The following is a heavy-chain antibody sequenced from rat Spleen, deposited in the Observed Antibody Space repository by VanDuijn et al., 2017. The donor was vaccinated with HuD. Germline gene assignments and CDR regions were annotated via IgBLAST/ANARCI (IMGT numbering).Heavy chain of an antibody. CDR1: GFTFSNYG. V-gene: IGHV5-29*01. Sequence: EVQLVESGGGLVQPGSPLKLSCAASGFTFSNYGMAWVRQAPTKGLEWVATISYDGSSTYYRDSVKGRFTISRANAKSTLNLQMDSLRSEDTATYYCARRHYGYTDYFDYWGQGVMVTVSS. CDR3: ARRHYGYTDYFDY. D-gene: IGHD1-9*01. CDR2: ISYDGSST. J-gene: IGHJ2*01.